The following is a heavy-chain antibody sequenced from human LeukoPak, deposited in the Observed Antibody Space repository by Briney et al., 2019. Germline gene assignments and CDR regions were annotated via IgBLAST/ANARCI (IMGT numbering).Heavy chain of an antibody. V-gene: IGHV3-23*01. CDR3: ATSKGTGTPPGNDY. CDR1: GFTFSSYA. Sequence: GGSLRLSCAASGFTFSSYAMSWVRQAPGKGLEWVSAISGSGGSTYYADSVKGRFTISRDNSKNTLYLQMNSLRAEDTAAYYCATSKGTGTPPGNDYWGQGTLVTVSS. D-gene: IGHD1-1*01. CDR2: ISGSGGST. J-gene: IGHJ4*02.